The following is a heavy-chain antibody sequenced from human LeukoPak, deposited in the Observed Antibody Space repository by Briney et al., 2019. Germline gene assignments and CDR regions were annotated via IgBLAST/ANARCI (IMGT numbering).Heavy chain of an antibody. CDR1: GGSFSGYY. D-gene: IGHD2-21*01. CDR3: ARGRIASGAYYYYMDV. J-gene: IGHJ6*03. V-gene: IGHV4-34*01. CDR2: INHSGST. Sequence: PSETLSLTCAVFGGSFSGYYWSWIRQPPGKGLEWIGEINHSGSTIYNPSFKSRVTISVDTSKNQVSLKLSSVTAADTAVYYCARGRIASGAYYYYMDVWGKGTTVTVSS.